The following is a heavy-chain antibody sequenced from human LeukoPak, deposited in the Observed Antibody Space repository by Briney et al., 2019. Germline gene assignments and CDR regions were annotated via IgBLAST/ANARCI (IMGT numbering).Heavy chain of an antibody. CDR1: GFTVSSNY. V-gene: IGHV3-64*01. D-gene: IGHD3-22*01. J-gene: IGHJ5*02. Sequence: GGSLRLSCAASGFTVSSNYMSWVRQAPGKGLEYVSAISSNGGSTYYANSVKGRFTISRDNSKNTLYLQMGSLRAEDMAVYYCARDKGVYYYDSSGHLDPWGQGTLVTVSS. CDR2: ISSNGGST. CDR3: ARDKGVYYYDSSGHLDP.